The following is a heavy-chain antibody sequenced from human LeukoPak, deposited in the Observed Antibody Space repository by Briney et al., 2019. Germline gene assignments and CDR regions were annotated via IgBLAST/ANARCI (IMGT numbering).Heavy chain of an antibody. J-gene: IGHJ5*02. CDR1: GGSISSSNW. CDR3: ARTGGSCYACNWFDP. CDR2: IYHSGST. D-gene: IGHD2-15*01. Sequence: SGTLSLTCAVSGGSISSSNWWSWVRQPPGKGLEWIGEIYHSGSTNYNPSLKSRATISVDTSKNQFSLKLTSVTAADTAVYFCARTGGSCYACNWFDPWGQGTLVTVSS. V-gene: IGHV4-4*02.